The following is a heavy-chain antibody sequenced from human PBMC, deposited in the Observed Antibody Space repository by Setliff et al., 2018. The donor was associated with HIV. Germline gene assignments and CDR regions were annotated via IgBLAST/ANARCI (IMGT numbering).Heavy chain of an antibody. V-gene: IGHV4-38-2*01. Sequence: SETLSLTCAASGYSINSGFSRAWIRQPPGQGPQWIGSIYQSGSIYYNPSLQSRVTISVDSSKNQFSLNLFSVTAADTAVYYCARPRRVRREFRTNVGDHYYFYMDVWGKGTTVTVSS. J-gene: IGHJ6*03. CDR1: GYSINSGFS. CDR2: IYQSGSI. D-gene: IGHD3-3*01. CDR3: ARPRRVRREFRTNVGDHYYFYMDV.